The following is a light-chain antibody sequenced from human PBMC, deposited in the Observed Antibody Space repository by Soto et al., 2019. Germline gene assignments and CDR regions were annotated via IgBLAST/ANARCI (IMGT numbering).Light chain of an antibody. CDR1: QTISSW. CDR3: QQYNSYSRLT. CDR2: AAS. Sequence: DIQMTQCPSTLSGSVGDRVTITYRASQTISSWLAWYQQKPGKAPKLLIYAASSLQSGVPSRFSGSGSRTDFTLTISSLQPDDLATYYCQQYNSYSRLTFGGGTKVDI. V-gene: IGKV1-5*01. J-gene: IGKJ4*01.